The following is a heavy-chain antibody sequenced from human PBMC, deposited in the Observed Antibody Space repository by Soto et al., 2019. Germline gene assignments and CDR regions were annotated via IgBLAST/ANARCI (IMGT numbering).Heavy chain of an antibody. Sequence: QVQLVESGGDLVKPGGSLRLSCAASGYTFSDYYMSWIHQAPGKGLEWISYIDTSGTKIYYADSVKGRFTITRDNYKNSLNLEMTSLRDEATAVYYCASHYDMWSGYLSPVDSWGQGTLVTVSS. J-gene: IGHJ5*02. CDR3: ASHYDMWSGYLSPVDS. V-gene: IGHV3-11*01. CDR1: GYTFSDYY. D-gene: IGHD3-3*01. CDR2: IDTSGTKI.